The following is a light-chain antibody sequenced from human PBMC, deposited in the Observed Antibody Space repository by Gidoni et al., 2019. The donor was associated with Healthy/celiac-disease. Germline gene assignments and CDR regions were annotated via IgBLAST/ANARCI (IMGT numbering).Light chain of an antibody. V-gene: IGKV3-20*01. J-gene: IGKJ2*01. CDR1: QSVSRSY. Sequence: EIVLTQSPGTLSLSPGERDTLSCRASQSVSRSYLAWYQPKPGQAPRPLIYGASSRATGIPDRFSGSGSGTDFTLTISRLEPEDFAVYYCQQDGSSPPYTFXXXTKLEIK. CDR3: QQDGSSPPYT. CDR2: GAS.